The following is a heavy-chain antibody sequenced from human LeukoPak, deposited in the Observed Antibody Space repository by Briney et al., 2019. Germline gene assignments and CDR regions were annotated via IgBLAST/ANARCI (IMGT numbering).Heavy chain of an antibody. Sequence: SETLSLTCTVSGASITSFYWSWIRQPPGKGLEWIGNVHYSGSTNYNSSLKSRLIISVDTSKSHFSLNLSSVTAADTAVYYCARVRAVAGDAFDIWGQGTLVTVS. CDR2: VHYSGST. CDR1: GASITSFY. D-gene: IGHD6-19*01. J-gene: IGHJ3*02. V-gene: IGHV4-59*01. CDR3: ARVRAVAGDAFDI.